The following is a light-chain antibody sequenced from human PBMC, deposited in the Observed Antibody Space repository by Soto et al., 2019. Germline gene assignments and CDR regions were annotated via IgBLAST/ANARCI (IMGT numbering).Light chain of an antibody. CDR3: ALFMGNGISV. J-gene: IGLJ1*01. CDR1: SGSVSTAHN. CDR2: STN. Sequence: QTVVTQESSFSVSPGGTVTITCGLISGSVSTAHNPNWYQQTPGQDQRTLIYSTNNSFSGLPDRFSGSILGNKAALTITGAQADDESDYYCALFMGNGISVFGTGTKVTVL. V-gene: IGLV8-61*01.